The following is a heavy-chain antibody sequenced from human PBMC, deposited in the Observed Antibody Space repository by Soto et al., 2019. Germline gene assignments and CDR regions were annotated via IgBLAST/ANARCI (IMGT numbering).Heavy chain of an antibody. V-gene: IGHV1-8*01. CDR3: ARGSLRTYYDILTGRFTDDWFDP. CDR1: GYTFTSYD. D-gene: IGHD3-9*01. Sequence: ASVKVSCKASGYTFTSYDINWVRQATGQGLERMGWMNPNSGNTGYAQKLQGRVTMTRNTSISTAYMELSSLRSEDTAVYYCARGSLRTYYDILTGRFTDDWFDPWGQGTLVTVSS. CDR2: MNPNSGNT. J-gene: IGHJ5*02.